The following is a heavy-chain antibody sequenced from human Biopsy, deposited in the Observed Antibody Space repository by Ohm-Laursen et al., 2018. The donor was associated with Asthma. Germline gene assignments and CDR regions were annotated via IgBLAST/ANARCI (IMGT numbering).Heavy chain of an antibody. CDR1: PGSFSGFF. V-gene: IGHV4-34*01. J-gene: IGHJ6*02. Sequence: SETLSLTWDVYPGSFSGFFWTWIRQSPGKGLEWIGETNERGVTNNNPSLKSRVIISIDTYWNRVFLKLTSVTAADTAVYYCARGPELDVWGQGTTVTVSS. CDR2: TNERGVT. CDR3: ARGPELDV.